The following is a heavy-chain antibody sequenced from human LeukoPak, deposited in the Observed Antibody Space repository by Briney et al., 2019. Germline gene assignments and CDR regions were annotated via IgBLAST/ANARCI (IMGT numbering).Heavy chain of an antibody. CDR3: AREWWAYRDGGSYFYYGMDV. Sequence: SETLSLTCTVSGGSLKNQYGSWLRQPTGRGLEWIGYIYYNGDTKYNPSLKSRVTISVDTSNNQFSLRLSSMTAADTAFYYCAREWWAYRDGGSYFYYGMDVWGQGTAVTVSS. J-gene: IGHJ6*02. CDR2: IYYNGDT. V-gene: IGHV4-59*11. CDR1: GGSLKNQY. D-gene: IGHD5-18*01.